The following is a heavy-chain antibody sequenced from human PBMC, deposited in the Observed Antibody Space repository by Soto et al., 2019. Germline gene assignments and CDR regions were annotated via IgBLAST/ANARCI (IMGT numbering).Heavy chain of an antibody. Sequence: EVQLVESGGGLVQPGGSLRLSCAASEFTFSDYAMNWVRQAPGKRLEWLSYISSGSDTIYYADSVKGRFTISRDNASNSLYLQVNSLRAEDTAVYYCARVRPGGYMDVWGKGTTVTVSS. CDR1: EFTFSDYA. CDR2: ISSGSDTI. V-gene: IGHV3-48*01. CDR3: ARVRPGGYMDV. J-gene: IGHJ6*03. D-gene: IGHD2-15*01.